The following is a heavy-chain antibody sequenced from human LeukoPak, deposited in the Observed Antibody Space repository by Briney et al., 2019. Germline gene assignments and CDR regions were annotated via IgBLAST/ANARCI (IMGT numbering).Heavy chain of an antibody. D-gene: IGHD1-26*01. CDR1: GFTFSSYA. CDR3: AKDGRQWEPTGSAFDI. J-gene: IGHJ3*02. CDR2: ISGSGGST. V-gene: IGHV3-23*01. Sequence: GGSLRLSCAASGFTFSSYAMSWVRQAPGKGLEWVSAISGSGGSTYYADSVKGRFTISGDNSKNTLYLQMNSLRAEDTAVYYCAKDGRQWEPTGSAFDIWGQGTMVTVSS.